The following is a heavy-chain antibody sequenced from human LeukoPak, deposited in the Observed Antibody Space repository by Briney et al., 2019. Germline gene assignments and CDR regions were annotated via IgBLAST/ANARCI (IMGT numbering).Heavy chain of an antibody. CDR3: ARERQQLARGRDY. J-gene: IGHJ4*02. D-gene: IGHD6-13*01. CDR1: GFTFSNYW. CDR2: IKHDGSET. Sequence: GGSLRLSCAASGFTFSNYWMHWVRQAPGKGLEWVANIKHDGSETYYVDSVKDRFTISRDNAKNSLYLQMNSLRAEDTAMYYCARERQQLARGRDYWGQGTLVTVSS. V-gene: IGHV3-7*05.